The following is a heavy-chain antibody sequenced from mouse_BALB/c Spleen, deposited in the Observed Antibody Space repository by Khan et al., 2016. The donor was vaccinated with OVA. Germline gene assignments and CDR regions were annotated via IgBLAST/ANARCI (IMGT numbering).Heavy chain of an antibody. CDR1: GFSLTDYG. J-gene: IGHJ4*01. D-gene: IGHD1-1*02. CDR2: IWGGGTT. CDR3: AKLLWSHYYALDY. Sequence: VQLQESGPGLVAPSQSLSITCTVSGFSLTDYGVSWIRQPPGKGLEWLGLIWGGGTTYYNSVLKSRLSISKDNSKSHVLLKMNSMQTDDTAMYYCAKLLWSHYYALDYWGQGTSVTVSS. V-gene: IGHV2-6-5*01.